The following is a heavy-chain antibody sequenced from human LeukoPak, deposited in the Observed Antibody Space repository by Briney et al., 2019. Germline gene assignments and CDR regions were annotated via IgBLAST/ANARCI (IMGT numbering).Heavy chain of an antibody. Sequence: ASVKVSCKASGYTFTGYYMHWVRQAPGQGLEWMGWISAYNGNTNYAQKLQGRVTMTTDTSTSTAYMELRSLRSDDTAVYYCARARYNWNDAGNWFDPWGQGTLVTVSS. CDR2: ISAYNGNT. J-gene: IGHJ5*02. D-gene: IGHD1-1*01. CDR1: GYTFTGYY. CDR3: ARARYNWNDAGNWFDP. V-gene: IGHV1-18*04.